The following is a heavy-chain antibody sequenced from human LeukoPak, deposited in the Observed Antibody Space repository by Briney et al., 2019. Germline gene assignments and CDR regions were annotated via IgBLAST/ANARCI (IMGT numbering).Heavy chain of an antibody. V-gene: IGHV4-59*01. J-gene: IGHJ4*02. CDR2: IYHSGST. D-gene: IGHD1-26*01. CDR1: GDSISGYY. CDR3: ARSYSGIPYYFDY. Sequence: PSETLSLTCTVSGDSISGYYWSWIRQPPGKGPEWIGNIYHSGSTNYSPSLKSRVTISVDTSKNQFSLKLSSVTAADTAVYYCARSYSGIPYYFDYWGQGTLVTVSS.